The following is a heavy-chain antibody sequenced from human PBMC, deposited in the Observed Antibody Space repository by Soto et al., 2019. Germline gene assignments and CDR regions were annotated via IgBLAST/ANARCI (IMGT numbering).Heavy chain of an antibody. V-gene: IGHV3-11*05. J-gene: IGHJ4*02. Sequence: AGGSLRLSCAASGFTFSDYYMSWIRQAPGKGLEWVSYISSSSSYTNYADSVKGRFTISRDNAKNSLYLQMNSLRAEDTAVYYCARAFGATILPTEDFDYWGQGTLVTVSS. CDR3: ARAFGATILPTEDFDY. CDR1: GFTFSDYY. D-gene: IGHD5-12*01. CDR2: ISSSSSYT.